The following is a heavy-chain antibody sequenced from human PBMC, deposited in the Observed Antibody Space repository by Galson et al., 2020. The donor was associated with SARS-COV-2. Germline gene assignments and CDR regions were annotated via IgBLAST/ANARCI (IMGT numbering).Heavy chain of an antibody. CDR3: ARDKRRVVAATYHDAFDI. D-gene: IGHD2-15*01. V-gene: IGHV3-7*03. J-gene: IGHJ3*02. CDR2: IKQDGSEK. CDR1: GFTFSSYW. Sequence: GESLKISCAASGFTFSSYWMSWVRQAPGKGLEWVANIKQDGSEKYYVDSVKGRFTISRDNAKNSLYLQMNSLRAEDTAVYYCARDKRRVVAATYHDAFDIWGQGTMVTVSS.